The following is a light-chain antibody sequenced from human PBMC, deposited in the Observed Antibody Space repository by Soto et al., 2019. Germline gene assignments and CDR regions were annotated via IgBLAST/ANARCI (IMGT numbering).Light chain of an antibody. CDR3: QRLYSYPLT. J-gene: IGKJ4*02. CDR2: AAS. V-gene: IGKV1-9*01. CDR1: QGITSY. Sequence: IQVTQSPSSLYASVGARVTITCRASQGITSYLAWYQQKPGKAPKLLIYAASALQTGVSSRFSRRGYGTDFAITISNLQPEDFATYFCQRLYSYPLTFGGWTTVE.